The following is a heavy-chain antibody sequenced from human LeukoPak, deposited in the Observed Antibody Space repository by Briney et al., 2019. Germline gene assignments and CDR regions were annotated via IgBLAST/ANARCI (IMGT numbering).Heavy chain of an antibody. CDR3: ARVESVDYSNFTTDY. J-gene: IGHJ4*02. CDR2: INPNSGGT. V-gene: IGHV1-2*02. CDR1: GYTFTGYF. Sequence: ASVKVSCKASGYTFTGYFMHWVRQAPGQGLEWMGWINPNSGGTNSAQKFHSRVSMTRDTSISTAYMELSSLRSDDTAVYYCARVESVDYSNFTTDYWGQGTLVTVSS. D-gene: IGHD4-11*01.